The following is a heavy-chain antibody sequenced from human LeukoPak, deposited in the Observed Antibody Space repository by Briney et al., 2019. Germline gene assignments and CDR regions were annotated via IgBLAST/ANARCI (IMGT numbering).Heavy chain of an antibody. V-gene: IGHV3-53*01. Sequence: GGSLRLSCAASGSTVSSTYMNWVRQAPGKGLEWISVIYSGGSTNYADSVKGRFTISRDNAKNSLYLQMNSLRDEDTDVYYCARDTNYYDSSGKSGDYWGQGTLVTVSS. J-gene: IGHJ4*02. CDR1: GSTVSSTY. CDR3: ARDTNYYDSSGKSGDY. CDR2: IYSGGST. D-gene: IGHD3-22*01.